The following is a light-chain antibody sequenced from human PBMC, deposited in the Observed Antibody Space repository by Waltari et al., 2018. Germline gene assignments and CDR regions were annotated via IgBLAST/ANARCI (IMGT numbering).Light chain of an antibody. CDR3: QSYDHTLSASV. V-gene: IGLV1-40*01. CDR1: TSKLGARFD. CDR2: DTT. J-gene: IGLJ2*01. Sequence: SVLTQPPSVSGAPGQRVTISCTGSTSKLGARFDLHRYQQLPGTAPKLLIYDTTNRPSGVPDRFSGSRSGTSASLAISGLQPEDEADYYCQSYDHTLSASVFGGGTKLTVL.